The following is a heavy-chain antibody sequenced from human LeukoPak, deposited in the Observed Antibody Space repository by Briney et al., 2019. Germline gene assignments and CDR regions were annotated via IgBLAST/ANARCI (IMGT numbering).Heavy chain of an antibody. CDR1: GFIFSSCA. D-gene: IGHD6-19*01. CDR2: ISAGGGTT. CDR3: AKRIPGIAVADPFDY. J-gene: IGHJ4*02. Sequence: GGSLRLSRAASGFIFSSCAMSWVRQAPGKGLEWVSAISAGGGTTYYADSVKGRFTISRDNSKNTLYLQMNSLRAEDTAVYYCAKRIPGIAVADPFDYWGQGTLVTVSS. V-gene: IGHV3-23*01.